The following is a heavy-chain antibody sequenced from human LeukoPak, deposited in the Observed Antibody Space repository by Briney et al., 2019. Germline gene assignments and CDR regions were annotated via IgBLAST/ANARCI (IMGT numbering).Heavy chain of an antibody. CDR3: AKVIDSGSYYYYGMDV. V-gene: IGHV3-30*18. J-gene: IGHJ6*02. D-gene: IGHD3-10*01. CDR2: ISYDGGNK. Sequence: GGSLRLSCAASGFTFSSYGMHWVRQAPGKGLEWVAVISYDGGNKYYADSVKGRFTISRDNSKNTLYLQMNSLRAEDTAVYYCAKVIDSGSYYYYGMDVWGQGTTVTVSS. CDR1: GFTFSSYG.